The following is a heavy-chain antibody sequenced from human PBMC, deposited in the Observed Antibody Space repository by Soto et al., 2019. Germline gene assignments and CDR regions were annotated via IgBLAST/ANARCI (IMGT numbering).Heavy chain of an antibody. CDR1: GGSISSSNYY. CDR3: RAADAFDI. CDR2: ISYSGIT. V-gene: IGHV4-39*01. J-gene: IGHJ3*02. D-gene: IGHD6-13*01. Sequence: QLQLQESGPGLVKPSETLSLTCTVSGGSISSSNYYWGWIRQPPGKGLEWIGSISYSGITYYNPSLKSRVTISVDTSKNQFSLKLSPVTAADTAVYYCRAADAFDIWGQGTMVTVSS.